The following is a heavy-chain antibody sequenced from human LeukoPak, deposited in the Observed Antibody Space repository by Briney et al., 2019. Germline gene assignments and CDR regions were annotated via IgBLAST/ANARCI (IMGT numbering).Heavy chain of an antibody. J-gene: IGHJ4*02. D-gene: IGHD6-13*01. Sequence: GGSLRLSCAASGFTFSSYAMSWVRQAPGKGLEWVSAISGSGGSTYYADSVKGPFTISRDNSKNTLYLQMNSLRAEDTAVYYCAKSSGYSSSWYLKYWGQGTLVTVSS. V-gene: IGHV3-23*01. CDR3: AKSSGYSSSWYLKY. CDR1: GFTFSSYA. CDR2: ISGSGGST.